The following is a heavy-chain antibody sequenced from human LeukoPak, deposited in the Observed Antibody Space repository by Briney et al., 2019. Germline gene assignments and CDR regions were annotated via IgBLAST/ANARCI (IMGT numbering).Heavy chain of an antibody. CDR2: INPDGSQK. D-gene: IGHD3-16*01. J-gene: IGHJ5*02. V-gene: IGHV3-7*01. CDR1: GFTFSSYW. Sequence: GGSLRLSCAASGFTFSSYWMSWVRQAPGKGLEWVADINPDGSQKYSVDSVKGRFTISRDNAKNSLFLQMNSLRAEDTAVYYCVRQMIRFWFDPWGQGTQVTVSS. CDR3: VRQMIRFWFDP.